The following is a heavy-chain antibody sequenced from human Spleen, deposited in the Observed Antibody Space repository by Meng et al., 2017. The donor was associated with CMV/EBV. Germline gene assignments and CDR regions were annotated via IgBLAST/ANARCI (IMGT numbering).Heavy chain of an antibody. CDR1: GGSFSGYY. V-gene: IGHV4-34*01. J-gene: IGHJ4*02. D-gene: IGHD6-6*01. CDR3: AREYHGKIAALPY. Sequence: GSLRLSCAVYGGSFSGYYWSWIRQPPGKGLEWIGEINHSGSTNYNPSLKSRVTISVDTSKNQFSLKLSSVTAADTAVYYCAREYHGKIAALPYWGQGTLVTVSS. CDR2: INHSGST.